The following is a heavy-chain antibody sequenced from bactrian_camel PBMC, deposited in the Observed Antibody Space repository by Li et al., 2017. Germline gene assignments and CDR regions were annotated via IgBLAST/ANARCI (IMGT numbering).Heavy chain of an antibody. D-gene: IGHD3*01. CDR3: AADEGYYGGGRVCLSSKY. Sequence: HVQLVESGGGSVQAGGSLRLSCATSGYTYSSNCMGWFRQAPGKEREGVAGEDSSGRTSYTDSVKGRLTIPKDNAGTTLYLQMDSLKPEDTAMYYCAADEGYYGGGRVCLSSKYWGQGTQVTVS. J-gene: IGHJ4*01. V-gene: IGHV3S53*01. CDR2: EDSSGRT. CDR1: GYTYSSNC.